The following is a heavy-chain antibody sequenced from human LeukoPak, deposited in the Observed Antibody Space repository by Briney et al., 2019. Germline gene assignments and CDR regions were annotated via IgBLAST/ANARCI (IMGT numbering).Heavy chain of an antibody. CDR2: IYYSGST. CDR3: ARSRVPAAKSRRWFDP. CDR1: GGSISSSSYY. D-gene: IGHD2-2*01. Sequence: SETLSLTCTVSGGSISSSSYYWGWIRQPPGKGLEWIGSIYYSGSTYYNPSPKSRVTISVDTSKNQFSLKLSSVTAADTAVYYCARSRVPAAKSRRWFDPWGQGTLVTVSS. J-gene: IGHJ5*02. V-gene: IGHV4-39*01.